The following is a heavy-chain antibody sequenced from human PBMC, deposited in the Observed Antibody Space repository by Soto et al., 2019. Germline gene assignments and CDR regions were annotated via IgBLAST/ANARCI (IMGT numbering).Heavy chain of an antibody. J-gene: IGHJ5*02. V-gene: IGHV3-21*01. Sequence: PGRSLRLSCAASGFTFRSYIMNWVRQSPGKGLEWVSSISSSSSYIYYADSVKGRFTISRDNTKNSLYLQMNSLRAEDTAVYYCARMPSEQQPSWGQGTLVTVSS. CDR3: ARMPSEQQPS. CDR1: GFTFRSYI. CDR2: ISSSSSYI. D-gene: IGHD6-13*01.